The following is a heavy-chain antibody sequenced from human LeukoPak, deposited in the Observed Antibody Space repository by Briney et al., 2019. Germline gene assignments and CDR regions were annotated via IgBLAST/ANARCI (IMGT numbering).Heavy chain of an antibody. Sequence: PGGSLRLSCAASGFTFDDYAMHWVRQAPGKGLEWVSLIVGDGVNTYYPDSVKGRFTISRDNSKNSLFLQMNSLRTEDTALYYCAKNGVYFGDYYFDYWGQGTLVTVSS. CDR3: AKNGVYFGDYYFDY. CDR1: GFTFDDYA. D-gene: IGHD3-10*01. CDR2: IVGDGVNT. J-gene: IGHJ4*02. V-gene: IGHV3-43*02.